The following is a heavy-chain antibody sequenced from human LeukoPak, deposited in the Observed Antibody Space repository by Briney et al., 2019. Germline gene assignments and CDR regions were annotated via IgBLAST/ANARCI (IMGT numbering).Heavy chain of an antibody. CDR1: GGTFSRYA. J-gene: IGHJ4*02. D-gene: IGHD3-22*01. CDR2: IIPMYGTT. CDR3: ARDRDDSSGYYYGRVLEY. Sequence: SVKVSCKASGGTFSRYAISWVRQTPGHGLEWMGGIIPMYGTTNYAQKFQGRVTITADESTSTAYMELSSLRSEDTALYYCARDRDDSSGYYYGRVLEYWGQGTLVTVSS. V-gene: IGHV1-69*13.